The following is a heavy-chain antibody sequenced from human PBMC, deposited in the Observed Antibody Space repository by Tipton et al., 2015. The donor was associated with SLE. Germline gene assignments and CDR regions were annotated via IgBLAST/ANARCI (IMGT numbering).Heavy chain of an antibody. Sequence: TLSLTCAVYGGSFSGYYWSWIRQPPGKGLEWIGEINDSGRTNYNPSLKSRVTISVDTSKNQFSLKLSSVTAADTAVYYCARGTVTYYFDYWRQGTLVTVSS. D-gene: IGHD4-17*01. CDR1: GGSFSGYY. J-gene: IGHJ4*02. V-gene: IGHV4-34*01. CDR2: INDSGRT. CDR3: ARGTVTYYFDY.